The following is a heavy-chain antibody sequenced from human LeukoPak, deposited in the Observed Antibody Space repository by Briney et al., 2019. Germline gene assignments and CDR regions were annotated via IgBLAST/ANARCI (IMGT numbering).Heavy chain of an antibody. CDR2: VGPYNRKT. V-gene: IGHV1-18*01. CDR1: GYAFSSYG. Sequence: GASVNVSYKASGYAFSSYGIGWVRQAPGQGLEWMGWVGPYNRKTNYSQKFQGRVTMTTDTSTNTAYLELRTLRSDDTAVYYCARGAPRGVWNFYFDYWGQGTLVTVSS. CDR3: ARGAPRGVWNFYFDY. D-gene: IGHD1-7*01. J-gene: IGHJ4*02.